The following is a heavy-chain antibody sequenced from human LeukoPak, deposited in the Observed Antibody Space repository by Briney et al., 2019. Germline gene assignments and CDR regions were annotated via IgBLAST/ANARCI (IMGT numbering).Heavy chain of an antibody. J-gene: IGHJ3*02. CDR2: IRAYNDNT. CDR3: ARDAPHPYYYDSSRYYREDAFDI. Sequence: AAVNVACKPFGYTFTSCGLSRVRQAPGQGLEWMEWIRAYNDNTNYAQKLQGRVTMTTDTSTSTAYMELRSLRSDDTAVYYCARDAPHPYYYDSSRYYREDAFDIWGQGTMVPVS. CDR1: GYTFTSCG. D-gene: IGHD3-22*01. V-gene: IGHV1-18*01.